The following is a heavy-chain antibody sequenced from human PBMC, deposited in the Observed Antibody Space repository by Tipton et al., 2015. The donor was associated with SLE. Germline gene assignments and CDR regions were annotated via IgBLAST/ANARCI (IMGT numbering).Heavy chain of an antibody. CDR2: IKEDGSEK. V-gene: IGHV3-7*01. J-gene: IGHJ4*02. CDR1: GFTFRGYW. D-gene: IGHD1-26*01. CDR3: ASDVNIVGARYYFDY. Sequence: SLRLSCAASGFTFRGYWMSWVRQAPGKGLGWGAIIKEDGSEKYYVDSVKGRFTISRDNTKNSVYLQMDSPRAEDTAVYYCASDVNIVGARYYFDYWGEGTLVTVSS.